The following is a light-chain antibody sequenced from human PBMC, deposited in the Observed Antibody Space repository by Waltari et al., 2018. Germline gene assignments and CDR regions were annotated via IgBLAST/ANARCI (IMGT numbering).Light chain of an antibody. Sequence: QSALTQPASVSGSPGQSITIPCTGTSSYVGSYNLVSWYQQHPGKAPKLMIYEVSKRPSGVSNRFSGSKSGNTASLTISGLLAEDEADYYCCSYAGSSTVVFGGGTKLTVL. J-gene: IGLJ2*01. V-gene: IGLV2-23*02. CDR3: CSYAGSSTVV. CDR1: SSYVGSYNL. CDR2: EVS.